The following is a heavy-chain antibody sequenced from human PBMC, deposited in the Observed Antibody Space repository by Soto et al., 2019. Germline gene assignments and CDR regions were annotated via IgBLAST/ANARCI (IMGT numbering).Heavy chain of an antibody. V-gene: IGHV3-33*01. CDR3: ARDGLDSDFDL. CDR2: IWYDGSKK. CDR1: GFTFSRKG. J-gene: IGHJ3*01. Sequence: QEQLVESGGSVVQPGRSLRLSCVASGFTFSRKGMHWVRQAPGKGLEWVAMIWYDGSKKFSGDSVKGRFTISRDNSKNTLFLQMDSLRAEDTAVYYCARDGLDSDFDLCGQGTMVTVSS. D-gene: IGHD2-15*01.